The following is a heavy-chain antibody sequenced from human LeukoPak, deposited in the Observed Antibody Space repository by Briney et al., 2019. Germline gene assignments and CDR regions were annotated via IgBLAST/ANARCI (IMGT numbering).Heavy chain of an antibody. Sequence: GGSLRLSCAASGFTFSSSWMSWVRQAPGKGLEWVAVISYDGSNKYYADSVKGRFTISRDNSKNTLYLQMNSLRAEDTAVYYCAKTGNDYGDYWGQGTLVTVSS. CDR3: AKTGNDYGDY. CDR2: ISYDGSNK. CDR1: GFTFSSSW. J-gene: IGHJ4*02. V-gene: IGHV3-30*18. D-gene: IGHD3-10*01.